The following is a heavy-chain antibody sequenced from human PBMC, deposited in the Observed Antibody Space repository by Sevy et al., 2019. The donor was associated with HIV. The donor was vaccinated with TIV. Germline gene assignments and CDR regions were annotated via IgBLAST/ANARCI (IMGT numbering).Heavy chain of an antibody. V-gene: IGHV4-34*01. D-gene: IGHD1-26*01. Sequence: SETLSLTCAVYGGSFSGYYWSWIRQPPGKGLEWIGEINHSGSTNYNPSLKSRVTISVDTSKNQFSLKLSSVTAADTAVYYCARGQLPFDYWGQGTLVTVSP. CDR2: INHSGST. CDR3: ARGQLPFDY. CDR1: GGSFSGYY. J-gene: IGHJ4*02.